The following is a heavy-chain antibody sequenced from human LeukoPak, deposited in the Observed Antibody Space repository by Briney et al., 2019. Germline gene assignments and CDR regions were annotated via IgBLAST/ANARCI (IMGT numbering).Heavy chain of an antibody. J-gene: IGHJ3*02. Sequence: ASVKVSCKASGGTFSSYAISWVRQAPGQGLEWMGRIIPIFGTANYAQKFQGRVTITTDESTSTAYMELSSLRSEDTAVYYCARDPYVLLWFGELSSAFDIWGQGTMVTVSS. CDR1: GGTFSSYA. V-gene: IGHV1-69*05. D-gene: IGHD3-10*01. CDR2: IIPIFGTA. CDR3: ARDPYVLLWFGELSSAFDI.